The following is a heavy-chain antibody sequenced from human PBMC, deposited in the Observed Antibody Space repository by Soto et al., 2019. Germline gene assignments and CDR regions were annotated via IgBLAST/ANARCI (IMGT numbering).Heavy chain of an antibody. CDR1: GGSVSSGSYY. Sequence: SETLSLTCTVSGGSVSSGSYYWSWIRQPPGKGLEWIGYIYYSGSTNYNPSLKSQVTISVDTSKNQFSLKLSSVTAADTAVYYCARTMVGARAGYFDYWGRGTLVTVSS. CDR3: ARTMVGARAGYFDY. D-gene: IGHD1-26*01. CDR2: IYYSGST. V-gene: IGHV4-61*01. J-gene: IGHJ4*02.